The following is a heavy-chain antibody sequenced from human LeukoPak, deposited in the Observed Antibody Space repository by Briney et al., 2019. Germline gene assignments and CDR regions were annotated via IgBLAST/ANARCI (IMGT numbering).Heavy chain of an antibody. CDR2: ISGSGGST. CDR1: GFTFSSYA. D-gene: IGHD3-3*01. V-gene: IGHV3-23*01. CDR3: AKGHTIFGVVPVWFDP. Sequence: GGSLRLSCAASGFTFSSYAMSLVRQAPGKGLEWVSAISGSGGSTYYADSVKGRFTISRDNSKNTLYLQMNSLRAEDTAVYYCAKGHTIFGVVPVWFDPWGQGTLVTVSS. J-gene: IGHJ5*02.